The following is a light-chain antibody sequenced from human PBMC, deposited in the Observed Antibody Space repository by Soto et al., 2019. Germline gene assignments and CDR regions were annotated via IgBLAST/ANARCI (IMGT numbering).Light chain of an antibody. J-gene: IGKJ1*01. V-gene: IGKV3-15*01. CDR1: QGIGDT. CDR3: QQYNSHSEA. Sequence: VVTHSPPTVSVSTGEGATLSRRASQGIGDTLAWYQHKPGQTPRLLIYDTSTRATGVPARFSGSRSGTEFTLTISSLQPDDFATYYWQQYNSHSEAFGQGTKVDI. CDR2: DTS.